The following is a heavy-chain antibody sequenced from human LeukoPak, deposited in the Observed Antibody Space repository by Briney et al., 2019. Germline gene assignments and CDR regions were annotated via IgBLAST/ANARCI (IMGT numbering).Heavy chain of an antibody. CDR3: AKSLAFYDILTGYSYYFDY. Sequence: GGSLRLSCAASGFSFSYYAMHWVRQAPGKGLEWVAVISNNGTNKYYADSVKGRFTISRDNSKNTLYLQMNSLRAEDTAVYYCAKSLAFYDILTGYSYYFDYWGQGTLVTVSS. CDR1: GFSFSYYA. J-gene: IGHJ4*02. D-gene: IGHD3-9*01. CDR2: ISNNGTNK. V-gene: IGHV3-30*07.